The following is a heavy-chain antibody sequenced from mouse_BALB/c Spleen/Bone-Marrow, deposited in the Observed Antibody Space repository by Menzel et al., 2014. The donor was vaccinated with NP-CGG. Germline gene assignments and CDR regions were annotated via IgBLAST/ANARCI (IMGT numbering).Heavy chain of an antibody. CDR3: ARGGIPIDY. V-gene: IGHV1-80*01. CDR1: GYAFSIYW. Sequence: QVQLQQSGAELVRPGSSVKISCKASGYAFSIYWMNWVKQRPGQGLEWIGQIYPGDDDTDYNGKFKGKATLTADRSSSTAYMQLNSLTSEDSAVYFCARGGIPIDYWSQAATLTISS. J-gene: IGHJ2*01. CDR2: IYPGDDDT.